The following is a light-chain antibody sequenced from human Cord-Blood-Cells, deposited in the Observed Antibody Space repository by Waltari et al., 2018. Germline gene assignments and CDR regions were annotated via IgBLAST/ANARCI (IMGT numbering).Light chain of an antibody. Sequence: EIVLTQSPATLSLSPGERATLSCRASQSVSSYLAWYQQKPGQAPRLLIYDSSNRATGIPPRFSGSGSGTDFTLTISSLEPEDFAVYYCQQRSNWPPNTFGPGTKVDIK. CDR2: DSS. CDR3: QQRSNWPPNT. CDR1: QSVSSY. V-gene: IGKV3-11*01. J-gene: IGKJ3*01.